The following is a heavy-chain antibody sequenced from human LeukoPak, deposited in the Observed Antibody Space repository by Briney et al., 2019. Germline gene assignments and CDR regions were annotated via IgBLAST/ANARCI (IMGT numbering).Heavy chain of an antibody. CDR2: INPNSGGT. Sequence: ASVKVSCKASGYTFTGYYMRWVRQAPGQGLEWMGWINPNSGGTNYAQKFQGRVTMTRDTSISTAYMELSRLRSDDTAVYYCARDSRSTSYNWFDPWGQGTLVTVSS. V-gene: IGHV1-2*02. CDR3: ARDSRSTSYNWFDP. D-gene: IGHD2-2*01. CDR1: GYTFTGYY. J-gene: IGHJ5*02.